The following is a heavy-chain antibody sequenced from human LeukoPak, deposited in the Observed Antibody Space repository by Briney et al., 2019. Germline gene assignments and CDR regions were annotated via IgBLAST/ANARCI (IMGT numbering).Heavy chain of an antibody. CDR3: ARVDRRGYSDYTAILPDY. CDR2: IYPHGSET. CDR1: GYNFISNW. D-gene: IGHD5-12*01. V-gene: IGHV5-51*01. Sequence: GESLKISCQVSGYNFISNWFGWVRQTPGKGLEFLGIIYPHGSETIYSPSFQGQVTVSADKSISTAYLQWNSLKASDTAMYYCARVDRRGYSDYTAILPDYWGQGTLVTVSS. J-gene: IGHJ4*02.